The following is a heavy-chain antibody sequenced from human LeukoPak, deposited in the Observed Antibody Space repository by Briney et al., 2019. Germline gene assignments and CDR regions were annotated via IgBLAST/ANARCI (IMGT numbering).Heavy chain of an antibody. CDR3: ARDRVTMVRGTYFDY. D-gene: IGHD3-10*01. CDR1: GGSISSSSYY. V-gene: IGHV4-39*07. Sequence: SETLSLTCTVSGGSISSSSYYWGWISQPPGKGLGWIGRVYYRGTNYYHPSLKSRVTISVNTSKNQFSLKLSSVTAADTAVYYWARDRVTMVRGTYFDYWGQGTLVTVSS. CDR2: VYYRGTN. J-gene: IGHJ4*02.